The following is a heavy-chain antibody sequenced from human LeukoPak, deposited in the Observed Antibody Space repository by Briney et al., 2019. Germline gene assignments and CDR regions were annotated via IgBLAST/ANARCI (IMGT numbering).Heavy chain of an antibody. V-gene: IGHV4-4*07. CDR2: INTSGST. D-gene: IGHD5-18*01. Sequence: SETLSLTCTVSGDSISGYYWSWIRQFAGKGLEWIGRINTSGSTNYKPSLKSRVTMSVDTSKNQFSLKLSPVTAADTAVYYCARDRSYGPDHWGQATQVTVSS. CDR1: GDSISGYY. CDR3: ARDRSYGPDH. J-gene: IGHJ4*02.